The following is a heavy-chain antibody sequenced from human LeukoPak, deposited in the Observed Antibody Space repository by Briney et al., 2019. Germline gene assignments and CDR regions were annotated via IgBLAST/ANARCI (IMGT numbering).Heavy chain of an antibody. CDR1: GFTFSSYA. D-gene: IGHD1-26*01. J-gene: IGHJ4*02. CDR3: AKGNGKAATGSVVDY. V-gene: IGHV3-23*01. Sequence: QSGGSLRLSCAASGFTFSSYAMSWVRQAPGKGLEWVSSISGSGGTTYYADSVKGRFTISRDNSKNTLYMQMNSLRPDDTALYYCAKGNGKAATGSVVDYWGQGTLVIVSS. CDR2: ISGSGGTT.